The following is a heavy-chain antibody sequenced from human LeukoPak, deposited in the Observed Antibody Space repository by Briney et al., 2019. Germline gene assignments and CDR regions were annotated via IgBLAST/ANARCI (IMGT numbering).Heavy chain of an antibody. CDR1: GFTFSSYS. D-gene: IGHD3-16*01. CDR2: ITSGSSTI. V-gene: IGHV3-48*01. CDR3: ARDGGGGY. Sequence: GGSLRLSCAASGFTFSSYSMNWVRQAPGKGLEWVSYITSGSSTIYYADSVKGRFTISRDNAKNSLFLQMNSLRAEDTAVYYCARDGGGGYWGQGTLVTVSS. J-gene: IGHJ4*02.